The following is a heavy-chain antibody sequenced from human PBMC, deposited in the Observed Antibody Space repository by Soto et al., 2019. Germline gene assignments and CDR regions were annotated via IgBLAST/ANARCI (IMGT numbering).Heavy chain of an antibody. CDR3: ARLEYSSSSGIDY. V-gene: IGHV3-33*01. J-gene: IGHJ4*02. Sequence: GGSLRLSCAASGFTFSSYGMHWVRQAPGKGLEWVAVIWYDGSNKYYADSVKGRFTISRDNSKNTLYLQMNSLRAEDTAVYYCARLEYSSSSGIDYWGQGTLVTVSS. CDR2: IWYDGSNK. CDR1: GFTFSSYG. D-gene: IGHD6-6*01.